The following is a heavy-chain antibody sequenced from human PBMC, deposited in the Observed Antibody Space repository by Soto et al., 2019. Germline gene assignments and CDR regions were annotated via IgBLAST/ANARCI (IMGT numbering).Heavy chain of an antibody. CDR2: ISAYNGNT. CDR1: GYTFTSYG. J-gene: IGHJ4*02. Sequence: ASVKVYCKASGYTFTSYGISWVRQAPVQGLEWMGWISAYNGNTNYAQKLQGRVTMTTDTSASTAYMELRSLRADDTAVYYCARDYGVYSSGWYRILDYWGQGNLVNVS. CDR3: ARDYGVYSSGWYRILDY. V-gene: IGHV1-18*04. D-gene: IGHD6-19*01.